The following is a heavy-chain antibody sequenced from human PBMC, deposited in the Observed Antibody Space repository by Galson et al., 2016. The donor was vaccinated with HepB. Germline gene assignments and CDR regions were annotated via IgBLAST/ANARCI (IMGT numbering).Heavy chain of an antibody. J-gene: IGHJ1*01. Sequence: SLRLSCAGSGFTFNTYALSWVRQAPGRGLEWVSTISGSDDGTFYRDSVRGRFTISRDNSKNTLYLHMNNLSAEDTAVYFCAKIRQWEIREYFQDWGLGTLVTVSA. V-gene: IGHV3-23*01. D-gene: IGHD1-26*01. CDR3: AKIRQWEIREYFQD. CDR2: ISGSDDGT. CDR1: GFTFNTYA.